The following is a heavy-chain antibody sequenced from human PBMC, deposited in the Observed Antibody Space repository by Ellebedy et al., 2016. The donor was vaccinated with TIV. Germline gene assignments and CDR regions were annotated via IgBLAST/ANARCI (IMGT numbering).Heavy chain of an antibody. J-gene: IGHJ4*02. CDR2: ISAYNGNT. CDR3: ARDPPLAYCGGDCYPFDY. V-gene: IGHV1-18*01. D-gene: IGHD2-21*02. Sequence: ASVKVSXXASGYTFTSYGISWVRQAPGQGLEWMGWISAYNGNTNYAQKLQGRVTMTTDTSTSTAYMELRSLRSDDTAVYYCARDPPLAYCGGDCYPFDYWGQGTLVTVSS. CDR1: GYTFTSYG.